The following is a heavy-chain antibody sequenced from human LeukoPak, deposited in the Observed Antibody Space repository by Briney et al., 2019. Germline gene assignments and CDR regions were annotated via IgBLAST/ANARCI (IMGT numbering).Heavy chain of an antibody. CDR1: GFTFSSSW. CDR3: ARDSGWFRFDY. CDR2: IKEDGSEK. J-gene: IGHJ4*02. D-gene: IGHD6-13*01. V-gene: IGHV3-7*03. Sequence: GGSLRLSCAASGFTFSSSWMTWVRQAAGKGLEWVANIKEDGSEKYYVDSVKGRFTISRDNAKNSLYLQMNSLRAEDTAMYYCARDSGWFRFDYWGQGTLVTVSS.